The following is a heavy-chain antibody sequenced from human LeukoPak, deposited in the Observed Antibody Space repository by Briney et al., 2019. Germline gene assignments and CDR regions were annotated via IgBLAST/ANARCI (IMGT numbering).Heavy chain of an antibody. CDR1: GFTFSSYG. V-gene: IGHV3-30*18. CDR2: ISYDGSNK. Sequence: RPGGSLRLSCAASGFTFSSYGMHWVHQAPGKGLEWVAVISYDGSNKYYADSVKGRFTISRDNSKNTLYLQMNSLRAEDTAVYYCAKDPRPMVRGVITGGYFDYWGQGTLVTVSS. D-gene: IGHD3-10*01. CDR3: AKDPRPMVRGVITGGYFDY. J-gene: IGHJ4*02.